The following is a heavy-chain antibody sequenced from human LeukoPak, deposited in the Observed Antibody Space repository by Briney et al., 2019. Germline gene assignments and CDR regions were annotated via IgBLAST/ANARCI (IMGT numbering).Heavy chain of an antibody. CDR3: ARGPAGSSWYFESMYAFDI. V-gene: IGHV4-34*01. CDR2: INHSGST. Sequence: PSETLSLTCAVYGGSFSGYYWSWIRQPPGKGLEWIGEINHSGSTNYNPSLKSRVTISVDTSKNQFSLKLSSVTAADTAVYYCARGPAGSSWYFESMYAFDIWGRGTMVTVSS. J-gene: IGHJ3*02. D-gene: IGHD6-13*01. CDR1: GGSFSGYY.